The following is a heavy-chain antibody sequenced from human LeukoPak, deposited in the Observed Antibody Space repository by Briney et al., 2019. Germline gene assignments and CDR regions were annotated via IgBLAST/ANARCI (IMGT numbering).Heavy chain of an antibody. CDR1: GYTFTGYY. V-gene: IGHV1-2*02. J-gene: IGHJ6*03. CDR3: ARDAWFGELLPGRERYYYYMDV. D-gene: IGHD3-10*01. CDR2: INPNSGGT. Sequence: ASVKVSCKASGYTFTGYYMHWVRQAPGQGLEWMGWINPNSGGTNYAQKFQGRVTMTRDTSISTAYMELSSLRSEDTAVYYCARDAWFGELLPGRERYYYYMDVWGKGTTVTISS.